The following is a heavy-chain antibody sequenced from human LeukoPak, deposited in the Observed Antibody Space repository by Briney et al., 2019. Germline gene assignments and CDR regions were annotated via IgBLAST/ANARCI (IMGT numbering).Heavy chain of an antibody. CDR2: IRYDGSNK. Sequence: GGSLRLSCAASGFTFSSYGMHWVRQAPGKGLEWVAFIRYDGSNKYYADSVKGRFTISRDNSKNTLYLQMNSLRAEDTAVYYCAKPGGYSYNYYYYYYMDVWGKGTTVTVSS. V-gene: IGHV3-30*02. CDR1: GFTFSSYG. J-gene: IGHJ6*03. CDR3: AKPGGYSYNYYYYYYMDV. D-gene: IGHD5-18*01.